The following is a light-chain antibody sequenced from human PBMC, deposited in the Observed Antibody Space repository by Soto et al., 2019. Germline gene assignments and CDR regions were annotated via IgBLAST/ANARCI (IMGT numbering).Light chain of an antibody. V-gene: IGKV1-5*03. CDR3: QQYNTFPLT. CDR1: QSISNW. CDR2: QAS. J-gene: IGKJ4*01. Sequence: DIQMTQSPSTLSASVGGRLTITCRASQSISNWLAWYQLKPGKAPKLLIFQASSLQGGVPSRFSGSGSGTEFALPFGGREPDDFATYYCQQYNTFPLTFGGGTRVEIK.